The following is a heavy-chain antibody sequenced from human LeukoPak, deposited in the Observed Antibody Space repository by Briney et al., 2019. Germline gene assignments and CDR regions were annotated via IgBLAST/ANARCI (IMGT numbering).Heavy chain of an antibody. J-gene: IGHJ4*02. CDR2: IYYSGST. CDR3: GHSGSYYLFDY. V-gene: IGHV4-39*01. D-gene: IGHD1-26*01. CDR1: GGSISSSSYY. Sequence: SETLSLTCTVSGGSISSSSYYWGWIRQPPGKGLKWIGSIYYSGSTYYNPSLKSRVAISVDTSKNQFSLKLRSVTAADTAVYYCGHSGSYYLFDYWGQGTLVTVSS.